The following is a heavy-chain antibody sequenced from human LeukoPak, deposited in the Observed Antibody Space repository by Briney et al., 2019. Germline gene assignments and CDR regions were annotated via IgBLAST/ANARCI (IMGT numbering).Heavy chain of an antibody. J-gene: IGHJ6*02. V-gene: IGHV3-21*04. CDR2: ISSSSSYI. CDR3: ARDSDSTYYYYGMDV. CDR1: GFTFSSYS. Sequence: GGSLRLSCAASGFTFSSYSMNWVRQAPGKGLEWVSSISSSSSYIYYADSVKGRFTISRDNSKNTLYLQMNSLRAEDTAVYYCARDSDSTYYYYGMDVWGQGTTVTVSS. D-gene: IGHD2-21*02.